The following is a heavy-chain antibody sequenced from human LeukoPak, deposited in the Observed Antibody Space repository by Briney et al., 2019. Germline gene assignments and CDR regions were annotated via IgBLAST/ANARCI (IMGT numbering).Heavy chain of an antibody. CDR1: GGSIRSSYYY. Sequence: PSETLSLTCTVSGGSIRSSYYYWSWIRQPPGKGLEWIGYIYYSGITNYNPSLKSRVTISVDTSKNQFSLKLSSVTAADTAVYYCARGLGATTIPFDYWGQGTLVTVSS. CDR3: ARGLGATTIPFDY. CDR2: IYYSGIT. J-gene: IGHJ4*02. V-gene: IGHV4-61*01. D-gene: IGHD1-26*01.